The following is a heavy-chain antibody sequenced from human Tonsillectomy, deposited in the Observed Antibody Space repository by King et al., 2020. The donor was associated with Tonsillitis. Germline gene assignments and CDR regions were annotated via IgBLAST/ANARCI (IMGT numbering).Heavy chain of an antibody. J-gene: IGHJ6*04. CDR2: ICYDGSNI. V-gene: IGHV3-33*01. CDR3: ARGDNMDV. Sequence: QVQLVESGGGVVQPGRSLRLSCAASRFIFSNYAMHWVRQAPGKGLEWVAGICYDGSNIYYADSVKGRFTTSRDNSKNTLYLQMNSLRAEDTAVYYCARGDNMDVWGKGTTVTVSS. D-gene: IGHD5-24*01. CDR1: RFIFSNYA.